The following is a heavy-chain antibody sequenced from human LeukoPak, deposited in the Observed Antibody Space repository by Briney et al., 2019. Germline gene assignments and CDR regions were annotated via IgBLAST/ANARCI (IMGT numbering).Heavy chain of an antibody. Sequence: VASVKVSCKASGYTFTDSYMHWVRQAPGQGLEWMGWINPNSGGTNYAQKFQGRVTMTRDTSISTAYMELSRLRSDDTAVYYCARVSQFMGAFDIWGQGTMVTVSS. CDR1: GYTFTDSY. J-gene: IGHJ3*02. D-gene: IGHD3-10*01. V-gene: IGHV1-2*02. CDR3: ARVSQFMGAFDI. CDR2: INPNSGGT.